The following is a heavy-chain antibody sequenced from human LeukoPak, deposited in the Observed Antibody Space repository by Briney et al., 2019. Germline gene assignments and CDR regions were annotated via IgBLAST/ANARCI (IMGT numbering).Heavy chain of an antibody. CDR3: ARGQFRSGWYFDY. D-gene: IGHD6-19*01. V-gene: IGHV4-59*01. Sequence: SETLSLTCAVYGGSFSGYYWSWVRQPPGKGLEWIGYIYYSGSTNYNPSLKSRVTISVDTSKNQFSLKLSSVTAADTAVYYCARGQFRSGWYFDYWGQGTLVTVSS. CDR2: IYYSGST. CDR1: GGSFSGYY. J-gene: IGHJ4*02.